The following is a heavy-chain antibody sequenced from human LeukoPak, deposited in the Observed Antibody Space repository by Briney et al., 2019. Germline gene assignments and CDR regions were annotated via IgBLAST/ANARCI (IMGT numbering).Heavy chain of an antibody. CDR1: GGSISTYR. Sequence: SETLSLTCTVSGGSISTYRWSWIRQPPGKGLDWIGYIYYSGSTNYNPSLKSRVTISVDTTKNHFSLKLSSVTAADTAVYYCARGYYGSGSPYYYYMDVWGKGTTVSVSS. D-gene: IGHD3-10*01. CDR3: ARGYYGSGSPYYYYMDV. V-gene: IGHV4-59*01. CDR2: IYYSGST. J-gene: IGHJ6*03.